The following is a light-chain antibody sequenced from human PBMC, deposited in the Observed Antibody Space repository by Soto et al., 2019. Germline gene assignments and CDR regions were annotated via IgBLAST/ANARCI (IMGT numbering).Light chain of an antibody. Sequence: EIVLTQSPATLSLSPGERATLSCRASQSVSGYLAWFQQKPGQAPSLLIYDASNRATGIPARFSGSGSGTDLTLTISSLEPEDFAIYYCQQSSNWPLTFGGGTKVDIK. CDR3: QQSSNWPLT. V-gene: IGKV3-11*01. CDR2: DAS. J-gene: IGKJ4*01. CDR1: QSVSGY.